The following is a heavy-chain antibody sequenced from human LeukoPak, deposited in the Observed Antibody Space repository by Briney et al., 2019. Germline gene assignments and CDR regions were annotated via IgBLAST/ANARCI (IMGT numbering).Heavy chain of an antibody. J-gene: IGHJ4*02. CDR2: ISSSGSTI. D-gene: IGHD3-10*01. CDR1: GLTFSDYY. CDR3: ARDIDTMVRGVMFY. V-gene: IGHV3-11*01. Sequence: GGSLRLSCAASGLTFSDYYMSWIRQAPGKGLEWVSYISSSGSTIYYADSVKGRFTISRDNAKNSLYLQMNSLRAEDTAVYYCARDIDTMVRGVMFYWGQGTLVTVSS.